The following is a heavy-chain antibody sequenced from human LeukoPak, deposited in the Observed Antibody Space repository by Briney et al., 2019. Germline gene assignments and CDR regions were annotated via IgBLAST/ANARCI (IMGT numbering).Heavy chain of an antibody. CDR2: INGSGGST. D-gene: IGHD2-2*01. J-gene: IGHJ4*02. V-gene: IGHV3-23*01. Sequence: GGSLRLSCAASGFTFSSYAMSWVRQAPGKGLEWVSAINGSGGSTYYADSVKGRFTISRDNFKNTLYLQMNSLRAEDTAVYYCAKGPIVVVPAAIAGVDYWGQGTLVTVSS. CDR1: GFTFSSYA. CDR3: AKGPIVVVPAAIAGVDY.